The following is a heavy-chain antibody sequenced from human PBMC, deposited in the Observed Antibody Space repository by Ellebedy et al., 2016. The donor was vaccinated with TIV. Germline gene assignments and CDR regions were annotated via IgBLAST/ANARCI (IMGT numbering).Heavy chain of an antibody. J-gene: IGHJ4*02. CDR1: GGSISRFY. D-gene: IGHD3-10*01. CDR2: LHPSGTT. Sequence: MPSETLSLTCTVSGGSISRFYWSWIRQPAGKGPEWIGLLHPSGTTNYNDSLKSQVTVSVDTSKNQFSLKLVSVTPADTAVYYCARGGASSLPFDYWGQGVLVTVSS. CDR3: ARGGASSLPFDY. V-gene: IGHV4-4*07.